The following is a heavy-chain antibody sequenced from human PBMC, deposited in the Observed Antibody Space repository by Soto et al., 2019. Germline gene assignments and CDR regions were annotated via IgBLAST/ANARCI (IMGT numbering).Heavy chain of an antibody. CDR3: GYVYYNSGRWDA. CDR1: GGSISSGGYY. V-gene: IGHV4-31*03. D-gene: IGHD3-10*01. CDR2: IYYTGNT. Sequence: LTCTVSGGSISSGGYYWSWIRQHPGKGQEWIGYIYYTGNTYYNPSLKSRITITVDTPKNQLSLKLSSVTAADTSTYYFGYVYYNSGRWDAWGQGTLVTVSS. J-gene: IGHJ5*02.